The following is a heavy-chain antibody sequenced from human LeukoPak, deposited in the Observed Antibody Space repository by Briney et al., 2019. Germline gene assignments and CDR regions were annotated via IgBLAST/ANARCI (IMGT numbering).Heavy chain of an antibody. D-gene: IGHD3-22*01. V-gene: IGHV3-23*01. CDR3: AKGPYDSSGSDY. J-gene: IGHJ4*02. Sequence: GGSLRLSCAASGFTFSSYAMSWFRQAPGKGLEWVSAISGSGGSTYYADSVKGRFTISRDNSKNTLYLQMNSLRAEDTAVYYCAKGPYDSSGSDYWGQGTLVTVSS. CDR1: GFTFSSYA. CDR2: ISGSGGST.